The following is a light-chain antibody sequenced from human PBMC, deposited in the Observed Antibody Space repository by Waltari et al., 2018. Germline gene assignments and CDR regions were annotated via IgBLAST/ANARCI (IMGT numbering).Light chain of an antibody. Sequence: QSALTQPASVSGSPGQSIAISCTGTSSDVGGYNYVSWYQPHPGQAPTLMIYEGSNRPSGDSKRFTGSKSGNAASLAIAGLQAEDEADYYCSSYTSSITVVFGGGTKLTVL. CDR3: SSYTSSITVV. CDR1: SSDVGGYNY. CDR2: EGS. V-gene: IGLV2-14*01. J-gene: IGLJ2*01.